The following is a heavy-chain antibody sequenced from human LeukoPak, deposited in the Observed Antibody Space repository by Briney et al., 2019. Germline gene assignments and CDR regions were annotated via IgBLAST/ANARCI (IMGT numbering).Heavy chain of an antibody. D-gene: IGHD7-27*01. CDR3: AKEEGGNWGAPWFDP. CDR1: GFTFSSYA. J-gene: IGHJ5*02. V-gene: IGHV3-23*01. CDR2: IRGSGDIT. Sequence: GGSLRLSCAASGFTFSSYAMSWVRQAPGKGLELVSAIRGSGDITYYADSVKGRFTISRDNSKNTLYLQMNSLRAEDTAVYYCAKEEGGNWGAPWFDPWGQGTLVTVSS.